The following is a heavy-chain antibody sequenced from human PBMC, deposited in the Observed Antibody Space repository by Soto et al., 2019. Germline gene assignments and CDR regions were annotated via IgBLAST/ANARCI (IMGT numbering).Heavy chain of an antibody. D-gene: IGHD3-9*01. CDR1: GDSVSRNSAA. J-gene: IGHJ6*02. CDR2: TYYRSKWYN. V-gene: IGHV6-1*01. CDR3: AIDLGILTGCSLYYYYGMDV. Sequence: SQTLSLTCAISGDSVSRNSAAWNWIRQSPSRGLEWLGRTYYRSKWYNDYAVSVKSRITINPDTSKNQFSLQLNSVTPEDTAVYYCAIDLGILTGCSLYYYYGMDVWGQGTTVTVSS.